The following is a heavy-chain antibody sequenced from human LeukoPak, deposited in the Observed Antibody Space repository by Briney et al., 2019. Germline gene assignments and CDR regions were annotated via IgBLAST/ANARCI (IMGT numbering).Heavy chain of an antibody. V-gene: IGHV3-23*01. J-gene: IGHJ4*02. CDR2: ISGSGGST. CDR3: AKNREGGSTCLDC. CDR1: GFTFSSYA. Sequence: PGGSLRLSCAASGFTFSSYAMSWVRQAPGKGLEWVSVISGSGGSTNYASSVKGRFTISRDNSENTLYLQMNSLRAEDTAVYYCAKNREGGSTCLDCWGQGTLVTVSS. D-gene: IGHD1-26*01.